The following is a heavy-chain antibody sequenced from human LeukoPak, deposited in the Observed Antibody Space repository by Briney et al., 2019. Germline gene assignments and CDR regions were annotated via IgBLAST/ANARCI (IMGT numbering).Heavy chain of an antibody. CDR3: ASSSGYYYCYDY. CDR2: ISGSGSGGST. V-gene: IGHV3-23*01. D-gene: IGHD3-22*01. Sequence: GGSLRLSCAASGFTFSSSAMSWVRQAPGKGLEWVSNISGSGSGGSTYYADSVKGRFTISRDNAKNSLYLQMNSLRAEDTAVYYCASSSGYYYCYDYWGQGTLVTVSS. CDR1: GFTFSSSA. J-gene: IGHJ4*02.